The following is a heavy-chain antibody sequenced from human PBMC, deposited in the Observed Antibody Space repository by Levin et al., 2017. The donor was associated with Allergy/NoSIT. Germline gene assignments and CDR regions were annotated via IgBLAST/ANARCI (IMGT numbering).Heavy chain of an antibody. V-gene: IGHV3-11*05. J-gene: IGHJ4*02. CDR3: ARVGLTVEAGIVDY. Sequence: GGSLRLSCAASGFTLSDYYMSWIRQAPGKGLEWVSYINSRSTHTPYADSVKGRFTISRDNAKNSLYLQMNSLRAEDTAVYYCARVGLTVEAGIVDYWGQGTLVTVSS. CDR2: INSRSTHT. CDR1: GFTLSDYY. D-gene: IGHD1-26*01.